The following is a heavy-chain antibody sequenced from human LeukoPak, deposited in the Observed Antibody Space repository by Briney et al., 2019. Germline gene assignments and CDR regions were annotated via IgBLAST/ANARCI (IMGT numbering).Heavy chain of an antibody. CDR1: GFTFSSYS. CDR2: ISSGSGYI. Sequence: PGGSLRLSCAASGFTFSSYSMNWVRQAPGKGLEWVSSISSGSGYIYYADSVKGRFTISRDNAKNSLYLQMNSLRAEDTAVYYCARDYQLGRAWFDPWGQGTLVTVSS. V-gene: IGHV3-21*01. D-gene: IGHD5-24*01. J-gene: IGHJ5*02. CDR3: ARDYQLGRAWFDP.